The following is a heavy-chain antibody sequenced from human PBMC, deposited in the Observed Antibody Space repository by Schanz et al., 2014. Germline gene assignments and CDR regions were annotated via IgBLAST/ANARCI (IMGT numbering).Heavy chain of an antibody. J-gene: IGHJ4*02. CDR3: AKVAPAATYLDS. D-gene: IGHD2-2*01. V-gene: IGHV3-11*01. Sequence: QVQLVESGGGLVKPGGSLRLSCAASGFTFSDYYMTWIRQAPGKGLEWVSDISDSGDSTHYADSVKGRFTISRDNAKNSLFLQMNSLSAEDTAVYYCAKVAPAATYLDSWGQGTLVIVSS. CDR1: GFTFSDYY. CDR2: ISDSGDST.